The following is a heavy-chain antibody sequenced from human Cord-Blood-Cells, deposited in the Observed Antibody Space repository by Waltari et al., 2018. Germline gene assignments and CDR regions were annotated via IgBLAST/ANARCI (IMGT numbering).Heavy chain of an antibody. CDR3: ARVTDFWSGYYYGMDV. CDR2: INHSGST. D-gene: IGHD3-3*01. V-gene: IGHV4-34*01. CDR1: GGSFSGYY. Sequence: QVQLQQWGAVPLKPSETLPLTCAVYGGSFSGYYWAWTRRPQGKGLEWIGEINHSGSTNYNPSLKSRVTISVDTSKNQFSLKLSSVTAADTAVYYCARVTDFWSGYYYGMDVWGQGTTVTVSS. J-gene: IGHJ6*02.